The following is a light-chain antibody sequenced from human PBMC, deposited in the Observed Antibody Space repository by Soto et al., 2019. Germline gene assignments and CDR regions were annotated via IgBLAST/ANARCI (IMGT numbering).Light chain of an antibody. CDR2: EVS. CDR3: SSYTSISTVV. J-gene: IGLJ2*01. CDR1: SSDVGTYNY. V-gene: IGLV2-14*01. Sequence: QSVLTQPASVSGSPGQSITISCTGTSSDVGTYNYVSWYQQHPGKAPKVMIYEVSNRHSGVSNRFSGSKSGNTASLTISGLQAEDEADYDCSSYTSISTVVFGGGTKLTVL.